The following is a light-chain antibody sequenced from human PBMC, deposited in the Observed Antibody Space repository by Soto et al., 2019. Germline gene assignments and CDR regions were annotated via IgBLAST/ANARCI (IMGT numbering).Light chain of an antibody. V-gene: IGKV3-20*01. Sequence: EIVWTLSPCTMSLSPRERATLSCRASQSVSSSYLAWYQQKPGQAPRLLIYGASSRATGIPDRFSGSGSGTDFTLTIRRLEPEDFAVYYCQQYGSSYPWTFGQGTKVDIK. CDR3: QQYGSSYPWT. CDR1: QSVSSSY. CDR2: GAS. J-gene: IGKJ1*01.